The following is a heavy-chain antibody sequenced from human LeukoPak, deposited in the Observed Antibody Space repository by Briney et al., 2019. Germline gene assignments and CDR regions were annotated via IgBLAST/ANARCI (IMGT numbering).Heavy chain of an antibody. CDR1: GGSISSGGYY. V-gene: IGHV4-31*03. CDR2: IYYSGTT. CDR3: ARAPMLLDSSGPIGTFDI. Sequence: PSQTLSLTCTVSGGSISSGGYYWSWIRQHPGKGLEWIGYIYYSGTTYYNPSLKSRVTISVDTSKMQFSVKLSSVTAADTAVYYCARAPMLLDSSGPIGTFDIWGQGTMGTVSS. D-gene: IGHD3-22*01. J-gene: IGHJ3*02.